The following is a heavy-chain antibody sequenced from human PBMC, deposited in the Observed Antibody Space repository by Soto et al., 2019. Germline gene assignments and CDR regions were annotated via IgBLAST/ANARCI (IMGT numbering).Heavy chain of an antibody. CDR1: GFTFRNYA. D-gene: IGHD2-15*01. J-gene: IGHJ4*02. V-gene: IGHV3-23*01. Sequence: EVHLLESGGGLVQPGGSLRLSCAASGFTFRNYAMSWVRQAPGKGLEWVSATTGSGDNTYYADSVRGRLTISRDNSKNTLYMQMNSLRAEDTAVYYCAKSRAYCSGGSCYAPWDYWGQGTLVTVSS. CDR2: TTGSGDNT. CDR3: AKSRAYCSGGSCYAPWDY.